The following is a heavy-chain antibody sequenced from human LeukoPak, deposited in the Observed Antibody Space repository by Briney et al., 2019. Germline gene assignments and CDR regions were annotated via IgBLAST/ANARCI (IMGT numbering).Heavy chain of an antibody. CDR2: INHRGIT. CDR3: ARRSTSCLDY. V-gene: IGHV4-34*01. D-gene: IGHD2-2*01. Sequence: SETLSLTCAVYGGSFSGYYWSWIRQPPGKGLEWIGEINHRGITNYKPSLTSRVTISVDTSKNQFSLNLTSLTAADTAVYYCARRSTSCLDYWGQGTLVTVSS. CDR1: GGSFSGYY. J-gene: IGHJ4*02.